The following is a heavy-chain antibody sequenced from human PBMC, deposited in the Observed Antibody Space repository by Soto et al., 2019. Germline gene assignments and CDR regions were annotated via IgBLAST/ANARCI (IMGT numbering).Heavy chain of an antibody. J-gene: IGHJ4*02. Sequence: SETLSLTCTVSGGSISSYYWSWIRQPPGKGLEWIGYIYYSGSTNYNPSLKSRVTISVDTSKNQFSLKLSSVTAADTAVYYCARSHILPRLLMDPYDYWGKGTLVTVS. CDR2: IYYSGST. CDR3: ARSHILPRLLMDPYDY. D-gene: IGHD1-26*01. CDR1: GGSISSYY. V-gene: IGHV4-59*08.